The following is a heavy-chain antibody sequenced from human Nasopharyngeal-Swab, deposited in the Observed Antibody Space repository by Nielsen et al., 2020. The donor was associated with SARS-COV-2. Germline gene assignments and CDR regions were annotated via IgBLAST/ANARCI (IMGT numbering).Heavy chain of an antibody. CDR2: ISISGNKL. CDR1: RFSFSNHG. CDR3: AQEIRPNDY. J-gene: IGHJ4*02. Sequence: LSLTCAASRFSFSNHGMSWVRQAPGKGLEWVSAISISGNKLYYADSVRDRFTISRDISKNTLYLQMNSLRAEGTAVYYCAQEIRPNDYWGQGTLVTVSS. D-gene: IGHD6-6*01. V-gene: IGHV3-23*01.